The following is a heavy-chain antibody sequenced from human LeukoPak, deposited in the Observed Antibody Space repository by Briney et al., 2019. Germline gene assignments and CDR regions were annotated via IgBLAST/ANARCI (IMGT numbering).Heavy chain of an antibody. D-gene: IGHD6-13*01. Sequence: GGSLRLSCAASGFTFTTYWMHWVRQAPGKGLEWVSAISGSGDSTYYGDSVKGRFTISRDNSKNTLYLQMNSLRAEDTAVYYCAKTRPLDSSSWSHGDYWGQGTLVTVSS. V-gene: IGHV3-23*01. CDR3: AKTRPLDSSSWSHGDY. CDR1: GFTFTTYW. J-gene: IGHJ4*02. CDR2: ISGSGDST.